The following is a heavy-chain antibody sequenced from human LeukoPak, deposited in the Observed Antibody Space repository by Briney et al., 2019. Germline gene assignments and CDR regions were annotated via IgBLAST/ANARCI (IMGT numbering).Heavy chain of an antibody. CDR2: ISGSGGST. CDR1: GFTLNTHV. J-gene: IGHJ3*02. D-gene: IGHD3-22*01. CDR3: AKSRGYYDSSGYYYPDDDAFDI. Sequence: GGSLRLSCVASGFTLNTHVMHWVRQSPGKGLEWVSAISGSGGSTYYADSVKGRFTISRDNSKNTLYLQMNSLRAEDTAVYYCAKSRGYYDSSGYYYPDDDAFDIWGQGTTVTVSS. V-gene: IGHV3-23*01.